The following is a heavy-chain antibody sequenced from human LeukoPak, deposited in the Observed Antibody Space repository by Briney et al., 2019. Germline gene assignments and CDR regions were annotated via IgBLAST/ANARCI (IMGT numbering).Heavy chain of an antibody. CDR1: GFTFSSYE. J-gene: IGHJ6*03. CDR3: ARDRNIPWYYYYMDV. Sequence: GGSLRLSCAASGFTFSSYEMNWVRQAPGKGLEWVSYISSSGSTIYYADSVKGRFTISRGNAKNSLYLQMNSLRAEDTAVYYCARDRNIPWYYYYMDVWGKGTTVTVSS. V-gene: IGHV3-48*03. CDR2: ISSSGSTI. D-gene: IGHD2/OR15-2a*01.